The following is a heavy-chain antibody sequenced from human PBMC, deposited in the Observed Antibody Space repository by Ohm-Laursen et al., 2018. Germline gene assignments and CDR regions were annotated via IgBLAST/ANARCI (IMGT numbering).Heavy chain of an antibody. CDR3: ARGYSKLDY. CDR1: GFTFSSYS. Sequence: SLRLSCSASGFTFSSYSMNWVRQAPGKGLEWVANMNVDGSEKTYVDSVKGRFTISRDNAKNSLYLQMNALSAEDTALYYCARGYSKLDYWGQGTLVTVSS. V-gene: IGHV3-7*01. D-gene: IGHD4-11*01. J-gene: IGHJ4*02. CDR2: MNVDGSEK.